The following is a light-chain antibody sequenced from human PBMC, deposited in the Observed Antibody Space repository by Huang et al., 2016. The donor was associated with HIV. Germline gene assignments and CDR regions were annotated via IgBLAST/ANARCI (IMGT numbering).Light chain of an antibody. CDR1: QTISKY. J-gene: IGKJ2*01. V-gene: IGKV1-39*01. Sequence: DIQMTQFPTSLSASFGDRLSISCRTSQTISKYLNWYQQKPGKAPKLLISAASSLQDGIPSRFSGSGSGTHFTLAISDLQPEDSATYYCQQSYTTPRTFGQGTKLEI. CDR3: QQSYTTPRT. CDR2: AAS.